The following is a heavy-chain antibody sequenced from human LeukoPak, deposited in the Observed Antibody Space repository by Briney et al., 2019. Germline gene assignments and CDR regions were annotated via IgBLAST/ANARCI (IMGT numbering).Heavy chain of an antibody. CDR1: GGSISSYY. CDR2: IYYSGST. V-gene: IGHV4-59*01. Sequence: SETLSLTCTVSGGSISSYYWSWIRQPPGKGLGWIGYIYYSGSTNYNPSLKSRVTISVDTSKNQFSLKLSSVTAADTAVYYCARANLYYYYGMDVWGQGTTVTVSS. CDR3: ARANLYYYYGMDV. J-gene: IGHJ6*02.